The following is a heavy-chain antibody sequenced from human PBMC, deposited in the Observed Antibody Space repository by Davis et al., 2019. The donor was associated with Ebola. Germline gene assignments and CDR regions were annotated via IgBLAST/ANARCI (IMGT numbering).Heavy chain of an antibody. CDR1: GGTFSSYA. Sequence: AASVKVSCKASGGTFSSYAISWVRQAPGQGLEWMGGIIPIFGTANYAQKFRGRVTITADKSTSTAYMELSSLRSEDTAVYYCARVVYGDSWGDAFDIWGQGTMVTVSS. J-gene: IGHJ3*02. D-gene: IGHD4-17*01. V-gene: IGHV1-69*06. CDR2: IIPIFGTA. CDR3: ARVVYGDSWGDAFDI.